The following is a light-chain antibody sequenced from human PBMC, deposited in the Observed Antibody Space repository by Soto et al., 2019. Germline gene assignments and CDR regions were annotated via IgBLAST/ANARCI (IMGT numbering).Light chain of an antibody. V-gene: IGLV2-14*01. Sequence: LTQPASVSGSPGQSITISCTGTSSDVGGYNYVSWYQQHPGKAPKFMIYDVSNRPSGVSNRFSGSKSGNTASLTISGLQAEDEADYYCCSYTTSNTRQIVFGTGTKVTVL. CDR1: SSDVGGYNY. CDR3: CSYTTSNTRQIV. CDR2: DVS. J-gene: IGLJ1*01.